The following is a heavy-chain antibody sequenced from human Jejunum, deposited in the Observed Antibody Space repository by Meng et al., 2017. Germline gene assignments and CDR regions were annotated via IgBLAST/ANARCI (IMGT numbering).Heavy chain of an antibody. V-gene: IGHV3-23*01. D-gene: IGHD3-10*01. CDR1: GLAFSSDA. J-gene: IGHJ5*02. CDR2: ISGSGGYT. CDR3: AKVYYYASGSYYNEWFDP. Sequence: GESLKISCAASGLAFSSDAMSWVRQAPGKGLEWVSSISGSGGYTYYVDSVKGRFTISRDNSKNTLYLQMNSLRAEDTAVYYCAKVYYYASGSYYNEWFDPCGQGTPVTVSS.